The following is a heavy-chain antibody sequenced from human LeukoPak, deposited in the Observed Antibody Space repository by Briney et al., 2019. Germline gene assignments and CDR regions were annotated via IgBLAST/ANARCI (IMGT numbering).Heavy chain of an antibody. CDR1: GGSFSGYY. CDR2: INHSGST. Sequence: SETLSLTCAVYGGSFSGYYWSWIRQPPGKGLEWIGEINHSGSTNYNPSLKSRVTISVDTSKNQFSLKLSSVTAADTAVYYCAMGIAAAAVGYWGQGTLVTVSS. V-gene: IGHV4-34*01. J-gene: IGHJ4*02. CDR3: AMGIAAAAVGY. D-gene: IGHD6-13*01.